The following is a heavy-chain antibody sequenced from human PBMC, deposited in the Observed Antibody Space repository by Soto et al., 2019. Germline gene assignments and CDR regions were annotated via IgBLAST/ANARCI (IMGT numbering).Heavy chain of an antibody. CDR3: ARGGSNDWQVAFDI. CDR2: INHSGSN. D-gene: IGHD3-9*01. Sequence: QLQQWGAGLLKPSETLSLTCVVSGGSFSTYYYNWIRQSPGKGLEWIGEINHSGSNNYSTSLNSRVTMSLDTSKTQFSLKLTSVTAADTAVYYCARGGSNDWQVAFDIWGQGTMVTVSS. V-gene: IGHV4-34*01. CDR1: GGSFSTYY. J-gene: IGHJ3*02.